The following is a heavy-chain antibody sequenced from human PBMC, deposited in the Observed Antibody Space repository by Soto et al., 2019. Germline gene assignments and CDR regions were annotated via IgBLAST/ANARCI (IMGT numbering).Heavy chain of an antibody. CDR1: GFTFSSYA. Sequence: GGSLRLSCAASGFTFSSYAMHWVRQAPGKGLEYVSAISSNGGSTYYANSVKGRFTISRDNSKNTLYLQMGSLRAEDMAVYYCARDAAIAALSVINWFDPWGQGTLVTVSS. V-gene: IGHV3-64*01. D-gene: IGHD6-13*01. CDR2: ISSNGGST. J-gene: IGHJ5*02. CDR3: ARDAAIAALSVINWFDP.